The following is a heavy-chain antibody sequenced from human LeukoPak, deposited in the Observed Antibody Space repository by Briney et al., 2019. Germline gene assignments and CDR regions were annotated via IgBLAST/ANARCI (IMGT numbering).Heavy chain of an antibody. CDR3: ARDSSGYTS. J-gene: IGHJ5*02. Sequence: PETLSLTCAVYGGSFSGYYWSWIRQPPGKGLEWIGEINHSGSTNYNPSLKSRVTISVDTSKNQFSLKLSSVTAADTAVYYCARDSSGYTSWGQGTLVTVSS. V-gene: IGHV4-34*01. CDR2: INHSGST. D-gene: IGHD3-22*01. CDR1: GGSFSGYY.